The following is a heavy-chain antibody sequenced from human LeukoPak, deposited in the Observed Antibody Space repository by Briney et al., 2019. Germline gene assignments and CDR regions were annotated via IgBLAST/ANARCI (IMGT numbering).Heavy chain of an antibody. Sequence: ASVKVSCKASGGTFSSYAISWVRQAPGQGLEWMGGIIPIFGTANYAQKFQGRVTITADESTSTAYMELSSLRSEDTAVYYCARDEFGSGWPGDDCWGQGTLVTVSS. CDR2: IIPIFGTA. D-gene: IGHD6-19*01. CDR1: GGTFSSYA. V-gene: IGHV1-69*13. J-gene: IGHJ4*02. CDR3: ARDEFGSGWPGDDC.